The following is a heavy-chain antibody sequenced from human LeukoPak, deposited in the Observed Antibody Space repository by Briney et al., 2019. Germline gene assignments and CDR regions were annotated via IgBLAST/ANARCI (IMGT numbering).Heavy chain of an antibody. V-gene: IGHV3-21*01. CDR3: ARDLAWDAFDI. CDR1: GFNFTNYN. J-gene: IGHJ3*02. CDR2: IHSSSGSI. Sequence: PGGSLRLSCAASGFNFTNYNMNWVRQAPGKGLEWVSSIHSSSGSIYYADSLKGRFTISRDNAKNSLYLQMNSLRAEDTAVYYCARDLAWDAFDIWGQGTMVTVFS.